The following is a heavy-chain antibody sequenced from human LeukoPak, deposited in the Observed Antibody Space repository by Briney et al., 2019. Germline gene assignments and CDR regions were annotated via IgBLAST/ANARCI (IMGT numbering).Heavy chain of an antibody. CDR3: AKGTIRGGDLGY. CDR2: IKPDGSKE. Sequence: GGSLRLSCAASGFTFSSYWMTWVRQAPGKGLGWGAKIKPDGSKEYYVDSVKGRFTISRDNAKNSLYLQRNSLRAADTAVYYSAKGTIRGGDLGYRGKGTLVTASS. D-gene: IGHD3-16*01. V-gene: IGHV3-7*01. J-gene: IGHJ4*02. CDR1: GFTFSSYW.